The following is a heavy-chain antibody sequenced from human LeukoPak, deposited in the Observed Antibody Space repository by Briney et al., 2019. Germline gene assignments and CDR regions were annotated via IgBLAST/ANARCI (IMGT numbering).Heavy chain of an antibody. J-gene: IGHJ4*02. CDR2: IKPDGSEK. CDR3: ARGGGHGY. V-gene: IGHV3-7*01. CDR1: GLTFSSYW. Sequence: GGSLRLSCATSGLTFSSYWMSWVRQAPGKGLEWVANIKPDGSEKNYVDSVKGRFTISRDNAKNPLYLQMNSLRAEDTAVYYCARGGGHGYWGQGTLVTVSS. D-gene: IGHD3-16*01.